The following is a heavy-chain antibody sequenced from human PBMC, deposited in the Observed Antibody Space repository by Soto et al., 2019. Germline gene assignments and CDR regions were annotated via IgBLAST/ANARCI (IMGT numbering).Heavy chain of an antibody. Sequence: SETLSLTCAVYGGSFSGYYWSWIRQPPGKGLEWIGEINHSGSTNYNPSLKSRVTISVDTSKNQFSLKLSSVTAADTAVYYCALTTVTPYDFDYWGQGTLVTVSS. CDR1: GGSFSGYY. J-gene: IGHJ4*02. CDR2: INHSGST. D-gene: IGHD4-4*01. V-gene: IGHV4-34*01. CDR3: ALTTVTPYDFDY.